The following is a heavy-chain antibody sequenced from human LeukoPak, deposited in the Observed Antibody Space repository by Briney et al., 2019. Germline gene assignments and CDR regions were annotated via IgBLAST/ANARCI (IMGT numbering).Heavy chain of an antibody. CDR3: AKDGGSTSLLDY. J-gene: IGHJ4*02. Sequence: GRSLRLSCAASGFTFSSYGMHWVRQAPGKGLEWVAVISYDGSNKYYADSVKGRFTISRDNSKNTLYLQMNSLRAEDTAVYYCAKDGGSTSLLDYWGQGTLVTVSS. CDR1: GFTFSSYG. CDR2: ISYDGSNK. D-gene: IGHD2-2*01. V-gene: IGHV3-30*18.